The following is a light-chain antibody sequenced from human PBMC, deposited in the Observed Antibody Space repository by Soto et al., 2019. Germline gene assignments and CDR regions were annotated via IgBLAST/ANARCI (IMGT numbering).Light chain of an antibody. V-gene: IGKV1-39*01. Sequence: DIQMSQSPSSLSASVGDRVTITCRASQNTNTSLNWYQQKPGKAPKVLIYAASSLQSGVPSRFSGSGSGTDFTLTISSLQPEDFATYYCQQSSSPPRTFGQGTKLEIK. CDR2: AAS. J-gene: IGKJ2*01. CDR3: QQSSSPPRT. CDR1: QNTNTS.